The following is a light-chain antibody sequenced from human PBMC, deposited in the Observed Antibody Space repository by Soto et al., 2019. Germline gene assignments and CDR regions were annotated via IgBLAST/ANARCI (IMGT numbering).Light chain of an antibody. CDR1: SSDVGGYSY. Sequence: QSVLTQPRSVSGSPGQSVTISCTGTSSDVGGYSYVSWFQQHPGKAPKLMINDVSKRPSGVPDRFSGSKTGNTASLTISGLQAEDEADYYCCSYAGSYTLYVFGTGTKVTVL. J-gene: IGLJ1*01. CDR3: CSYAGSYTLYV. CDR2: DVS. V-gene: IGLV2-11*01.